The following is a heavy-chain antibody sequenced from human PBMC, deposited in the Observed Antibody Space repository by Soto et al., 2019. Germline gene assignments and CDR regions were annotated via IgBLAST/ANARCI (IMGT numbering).Heavy chain of an antibody. J-gene: IGHJ4*02. D-gene: IGHD3-22*01. Sequence: PSETLSLTCTVSGGSISSSSYYWGWIRQPPGKGLEWIGSIYYSGSTYYNPSLKSRVTISVDTSKNQFSLKLSSVTAADTAVYYCASLYYYDSSSYYSFIFDYWGQGTLVTVSS. CDR2: IYYSGST. CDR1: GGSISSSSYY. CDR3: ASLYYYDSSSYYSFIFDY. V-gene: IGHV4-39*01.